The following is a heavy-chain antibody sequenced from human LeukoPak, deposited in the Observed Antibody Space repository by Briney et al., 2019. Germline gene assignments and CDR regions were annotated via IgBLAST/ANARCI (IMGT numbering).Heavy chain of an antibody. CDR1: GFTFSSYE. CDR2: ISGGGTTI. J-gene: IGHJ3*02. Sequence: GGSLRLSYAASGFTFSSYEMNWVRQAPGKGLEWVSYISGGGTTIYFADSVKGRFTISRDNAKNSLYLQMNSLRAEDTAVYYCAREGWGLSVADAFDIWGQGTMVTVSS. CDR3: AREGWGLSVADAFDI. D-gene: IGHD1-26*01. V-gene: IGHV3-48*03.